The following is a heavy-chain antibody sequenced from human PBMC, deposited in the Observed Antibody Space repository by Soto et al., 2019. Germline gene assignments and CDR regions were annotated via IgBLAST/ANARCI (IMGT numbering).Heavy chain of an antibody. V-gene: IGHV3-23*01. CDR1: GFSFSSHA. J-gene: IGHJ4*02. Sequence: EVHLLESGGGFVKPGGSLRLSCVASGFSFSSHAMTWVRQAPGKGLEWVSVISAGSGNTYYAESVKGRFTVSRDNSKNTLWLQMDTLRVEDTGLYYCARQKLKSSTWYGSLDSWGQGTLVTVSS. D-gene: IGHD2-2*01. CDR2: ISAGSGNT. CDR3: ARQKLKSSTWYGSLDS.